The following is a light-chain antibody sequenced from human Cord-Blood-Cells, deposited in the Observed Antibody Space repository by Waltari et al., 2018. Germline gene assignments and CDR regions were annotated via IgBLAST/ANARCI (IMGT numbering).Light chain of an antibody. V-gene: IGLV3-1*01. CDR1: KLGDKY. Sequence: PGQPASITCSGDKLGDKYACWYQQKPGQSPVLVIYQDSKRPSGIPERFSGSNSGNTATLTISGTQAMDEADYYCQAWDSSTVVFGGGTKLTVL. J-gene: IGLJ2*01. CDR3: QAWDSSTVV. CDR2: QDS.